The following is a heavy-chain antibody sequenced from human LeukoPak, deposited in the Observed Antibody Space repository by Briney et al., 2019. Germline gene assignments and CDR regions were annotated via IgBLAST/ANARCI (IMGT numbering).Heavy chain of an antibody. CDR3: ARDGYCSGGSCYDYYYMDV. Sequence: ASVKVSCKASGYTFTSYGISWVRQAPGQGLEWMGWISAYNGNTNYAQKVQGRVTMTTDTSTSTVYMELRSLRSDDTAVYYCARDGYCSGGSCYDYYYMDVWGKGTTVTVSS. V-gene: IGHV1-18*01. CDR2: ISAYNGNT. D-gene: IGHD2-15*01. CDR1: GYTFTSYG. J-gene: IGHJ6*03.